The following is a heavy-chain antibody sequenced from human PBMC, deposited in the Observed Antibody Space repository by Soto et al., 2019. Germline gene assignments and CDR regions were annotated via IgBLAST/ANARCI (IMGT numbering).Heavy chain of an antibody. V-gene: IGHV5-51*01. CDR2: IYPGDSDT. J-gene: IGHJ3*02. Sequence: GESLKISCKGSGYSFTSYWIGWVRQMPGKGLEWMGIIYPGDSDTRYSPSFQGQVTISADKSFSTAYLQWSSLKASDTAMYYCARQHKGATDAFDIWGQGTMVTVSS. CDR3: ARQHKGATDAFDI. D-gene: IGHD1-26*01. CDR1: GYSFTSYW.